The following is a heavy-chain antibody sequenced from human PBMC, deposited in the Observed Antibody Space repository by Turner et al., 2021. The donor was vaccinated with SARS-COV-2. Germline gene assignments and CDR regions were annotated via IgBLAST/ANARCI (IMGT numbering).Heavy chain of an antibody. Sequence: QVQLQESGPGLVKPSETLSLTCTVSGGSISSYYWSWIRQPPGKGLEWIAYIYYRGSTNYNPSLESRVTISVDTSKNQFSLKLTSVTAADTAIYYCASETVNNWVDPWGQGTLVTVSS. D-gene: IGHD2-21*02. CDR1: GGSISSYY. V-gene: IGHV4-59*01. J-gene: IGHJ5*02. CDR3: ASETVNNWVDP. CDR2: IYYRGST.